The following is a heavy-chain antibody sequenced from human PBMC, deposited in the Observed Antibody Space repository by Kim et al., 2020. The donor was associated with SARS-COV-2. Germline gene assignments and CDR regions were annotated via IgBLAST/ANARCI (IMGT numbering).Heavy chain of an antibody. D-gene: IGHD3-3*01. J-gene: IGHJ4*02. Sequence: SETLSLTCTVFGGSISSSSYHWGWIRQPPGKGLEWIGTIYYSGRTYYNSSLKSRVSISVETSKNQFSLKLSSVTAADTAVYHCASGTYYAPSGYWGQGTLVTVSS. V-gene: IGHV4-39*07. CDR1: GGSISSSSYH. CDR3: ASGTYYAPSGY. CDR2: IYYSGRT.